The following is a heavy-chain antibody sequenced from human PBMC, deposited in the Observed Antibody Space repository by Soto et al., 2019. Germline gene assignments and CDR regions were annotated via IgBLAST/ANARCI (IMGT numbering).Heavy chain of an antibody. CDR1: GGSISSGGYY. Sequence: QVQLQESGPGLVKPSQNLSLTCTVSGGSISSGGYYWRWIRQHPGKGLECIGYIYYSGSTYYNPSLKSRVTISVATSKNQFSLKLSSVTAADTAVYYCASSMVRGVDYWGQGTLVTVSS. J-gene: IGHJ4*02. D-gene: IGHD3-10*01. CDR3: ASSMVRGVDY. V-gene: IGHV4-31*03. CDR2: IYYSGST.